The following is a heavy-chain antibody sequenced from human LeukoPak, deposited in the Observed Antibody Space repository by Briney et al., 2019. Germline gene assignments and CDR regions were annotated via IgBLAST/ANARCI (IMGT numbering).Heavy chain of an antibody. CDR3: ARHDARLNYYGSGSYYFDY. CDR2: IYYSGST. D-gene: IGHD3-10*01. CDR1: GGSISSSSYY. Sequence: SETLSLNGSVSGGSISSSSYYWGWIRQPPGKGLERIGSIYYSGSTYYNPSLKSRVTISVDTSKNQFSLKLSSVTAADTAVYYCARHDARLNYYGSGSYYFDYWGQGTLVTVSS. V-gene: IGHV4-39*01. J-gene: IGHJ4*02.